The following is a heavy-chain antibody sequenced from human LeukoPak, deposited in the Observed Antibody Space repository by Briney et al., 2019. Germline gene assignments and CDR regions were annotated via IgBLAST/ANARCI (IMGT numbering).Heavy chain of an antibody. CDR2: IYYSGST. CDR3: AREGGYSSPQSYYFDY. V-gene: IGHV4-31*03. Sequence: SETLSLTCTVSGGSISSSSYYWGWIRQHPGKGLEWIGYIYYSGSTYYNPSLKSRVTISVDTSKNQFSLKLSSVTAADTAVYYCAREGGYSSPQSYYFDYWGQGTLVTVSS. J-gene: IGHJ4*02. D-gene: IGHD4-11*01. CDR1: GGSISSSSYY.